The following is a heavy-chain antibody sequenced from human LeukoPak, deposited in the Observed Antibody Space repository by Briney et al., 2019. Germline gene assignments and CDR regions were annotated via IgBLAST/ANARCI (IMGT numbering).Heavy chain of an antibody. CDR2: IYDTGDT. J-gene: IGHJ6*03. CDR1: GASVSRES. D-gene: IGHD2-21*02. CDR3: ARNGFRTSCGTGCYSDYMDV. Sequence: SETLSLTCIVSGASVSRESWTWIRQPAGKGLEWIGYIYDTGDTTYNPSLQSRLTMSVDTSKNQLSLRLTSVTAADTAVYYWARNGFRTSCGTGCYSDYMDVWGKGATVTVSS. V-gene: IGHV4-4*07.